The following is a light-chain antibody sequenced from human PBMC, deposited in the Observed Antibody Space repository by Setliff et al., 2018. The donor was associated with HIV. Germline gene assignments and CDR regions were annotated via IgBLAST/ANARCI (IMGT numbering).Light chain of an antibody. Sequence: QSVLTQPPSVSAAPGQKVTISCSGSSSNIGNNYVSWYQHLPGTAPKLLIYDNNKRPSGIPDRFSGSMSGTSATLGITGLQTGDEADYYCGTWDSSLSAVVFGGGTKVTV. CDR1: SSNIGNNY. CDR3: GTWDSSLSAVV. V-gene: IGLV1-51*01. J-gene: IGLJ2*01. CDR2: DNN.